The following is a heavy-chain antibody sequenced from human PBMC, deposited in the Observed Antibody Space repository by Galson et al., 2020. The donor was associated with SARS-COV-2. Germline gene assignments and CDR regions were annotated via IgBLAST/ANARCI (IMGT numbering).Heavy chain of an antibody. CDR1: GRSFSGSY. V-gene: IGHV4-34*01. CDR3: ARDPAPLYGDNYDYGMDG. D-gene: IGHD4-17*01. J-gene: IGHJ6*02. Sequence: ETSETLSLTCAVYGRSFSGSYWSWIRQPPGKGLEWIGEINHSGSTNYNPSLKSRVTISVDTSKNQFSLKLSSVTAADTAVYYCARDPAPLYGDNYDYGMDGWGRGTTVTVSS. CDR2: INHSGST.